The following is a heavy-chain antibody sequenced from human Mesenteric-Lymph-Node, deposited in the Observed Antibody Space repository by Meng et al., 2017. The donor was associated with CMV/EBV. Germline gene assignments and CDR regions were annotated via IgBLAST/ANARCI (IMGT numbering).Heavy chain of an antibody. J-gene: IGHJ3*02. CDR2: IKQDGSEK. CDR3: ARVWSGYPDAFDI. V-gene: IGHV3-7*01. CDR1: GFTFSSYW. D-gene: IGHD3-3*01. Sequence: GESLKISCTASGFTFSSYWMSWVRQAPGKGLEWVANIKQDGSEKYYVDSVKGRFTISRDNAKNSLFLQMNSLRAEDTAVYYCARVWSGYPDAFDIWGQGTKVTVSS.